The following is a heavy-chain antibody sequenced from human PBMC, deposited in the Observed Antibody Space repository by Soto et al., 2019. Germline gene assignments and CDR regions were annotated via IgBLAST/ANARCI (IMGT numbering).Heavy chain of an antibody. CDR1: GGSISGYY. CDR2: INHSGST. V-gene: IGHV4-34*01. D-gene: IGHD3-10*01. CDR3: ARSSPKLYYYYYYYMDV. J-gene: IGHJ6*03. Sequence: SETLSLTCAVYGGSISGYYWSWIRQPPGKGLEWIGEINHSGSTNYNPSLKSRVTISVDTPKNQFSLKLSSVTAADTAVYYCARSSPKLYYYYYYYMDVWGKGTTVTVSS.